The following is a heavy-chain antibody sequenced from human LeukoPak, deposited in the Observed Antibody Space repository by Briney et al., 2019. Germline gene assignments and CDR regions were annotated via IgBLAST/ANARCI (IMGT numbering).Heavy chain of an antibody. CDR3: AKTGPRGGSLYYFDY. V-gene: IGHV3-23*01. Sequence: GGSLRLSCAASGFTFSSYAMNWVRQAPGKGLGWVSAISGSGGSTYYADSVKGRFTISRDNSKNTLYLQMNSLRAEDTAVYYCAKTGPRGGSLYYFDYWGQGTLVTVSS. D-gene: IGHD1-26*01. CDR2: ISGSGGST. J-gene: IGHJ4*02. CDR1: GFTFSSYA.